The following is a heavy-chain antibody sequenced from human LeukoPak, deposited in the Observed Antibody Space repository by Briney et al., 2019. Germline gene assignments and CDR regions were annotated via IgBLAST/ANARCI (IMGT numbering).Heavy chain of an antibody. CDR2: ISAYNGNT. J-gene: IGHJ3*02. V-gene: IGHV1-18*01. Sequence: ASVKVSCKASGYTFTSYGISWVRQAPGQGLEWMGWISAYNGNTNYAQKLQGRVTMTTDTSTSTAYMELRSLRSDDTAVYYCASHDGRGGYAAFDIWGQGTMVTVSS. D-gene: IGHD5-12*01. CDR1: GYTFTSYG. CDR3: ASHDGRGGYAAFDI.